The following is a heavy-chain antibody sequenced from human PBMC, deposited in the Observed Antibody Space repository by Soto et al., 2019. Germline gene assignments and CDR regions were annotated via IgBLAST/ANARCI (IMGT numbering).Heavy chain of an antibody. CDR3: ARGRYGDY. V-gene: IGHV1-18*01. CDR2: ISAHNGNT. CDR1: GYTFTSYG. D-gene: IGHD1-1*01. Sequence: QVHLVQSGAEVKKPGASVKVSCKASGYTFTSYGITWVRQAPGQGLEWMGWISAHNGNTDYAQKLEXXVXFTRDTSTSTAYMELRSLISDDTAVYYCARGRYGDYWGQGALVTVSS. J-gene: IGHJ4*02.